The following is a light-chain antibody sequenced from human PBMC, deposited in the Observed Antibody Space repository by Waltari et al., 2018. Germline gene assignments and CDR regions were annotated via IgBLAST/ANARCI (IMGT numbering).Light chain of an antibody. CDR2: GAS. J-gene: IGKJ1*01. V-gene: IGKV3-20*01. CDR3: QQYGNSPRT. Sequence: EVVLTQSPGTLSLPPGERATLSGRASQSVSSNYIAWYQQKPGQSPRLLMYGASTRASGIPDRFIGSGSGTDFTLTITRLEPEDCAVFYCQQYGNSPRTFGQGTKVELQ. CDR1: QSVSSNY.